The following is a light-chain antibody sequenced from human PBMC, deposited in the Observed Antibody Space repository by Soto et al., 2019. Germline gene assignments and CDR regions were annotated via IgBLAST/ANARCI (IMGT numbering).Light chain of an antibody. V-gene: IGKV1-9*01. J-gene: IGKJ3*01. CDR2: AAS. CDR1: RGIGIH. CDR3: QRFNAFPHT. Sequence: IQLTQSPSSLSASVGDRVTITCRASRGIGIHLVWYQQKPGKAPKLLIHAASTLQGGVPSRFSGSGSGTDFTLTISSLQPEDFATYYCQRFNAFPHTFGPGTKVDVK.